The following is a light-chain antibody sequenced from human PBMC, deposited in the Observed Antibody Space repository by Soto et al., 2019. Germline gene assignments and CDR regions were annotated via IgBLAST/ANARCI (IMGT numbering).Light chain of an antibody. J-gene: IGLJ3*02. CDR1: SSDVGGYNY. V-gene: IGLV2-14*01. CDR3: SSYTSSNNWV. CDR2: EVS. Sequence: QSALTQPASVSGSPGQSITISCTGTSSDVGGYNYVSWYQQHPGKASKLMIFEVSNRPSGLSNRFSGSKSGNTASLTISGLQAEDEADYYCSSYTSSNNWVFGGGTKLTVL.